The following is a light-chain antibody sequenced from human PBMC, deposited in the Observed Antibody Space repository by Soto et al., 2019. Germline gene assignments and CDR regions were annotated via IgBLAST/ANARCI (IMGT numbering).Light chain of an antibody. CDR3: SSYTSSNTWV. V-gene: IGLV2-14*01. J-gene: IGLJ3*02. Sequence: QSALTQPASVSGSPGQSITISCTGTSSDVGDYNYVSWYQQHPGKAPKLMIYEVSNRPPGVSNRFSGSKSGNTASLTISGLQAEDEADYYCSSYTSSNTWVFGGGTKLTVL. CDR1: SSDVGDYNY. CDR2: EVS.